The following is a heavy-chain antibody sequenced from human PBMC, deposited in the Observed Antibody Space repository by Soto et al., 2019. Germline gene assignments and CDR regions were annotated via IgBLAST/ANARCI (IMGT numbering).Heavy chain of an antibody. Sequence: EVQLVESGGGLVKPGGSLRLSCAASGFTFSNAWMNWVRQAPGKGLEWVGRIKSKTDGGTTDYAAPVKGRFTISRDDSKNTLYLQMNSLKTEDTAVYYCAYDFWSGYGLDYYYYGMDVWGQGTTVTVSS. J-gene: IGHJ6*02. CDR1: GFTFSNAW. CDR3: AYDFWSGYGLDYYYYGMDV. CDR2: IKSKTDGGTT. V-gene: IGHV3-15*07. D-gene: IGHD3-3*01.